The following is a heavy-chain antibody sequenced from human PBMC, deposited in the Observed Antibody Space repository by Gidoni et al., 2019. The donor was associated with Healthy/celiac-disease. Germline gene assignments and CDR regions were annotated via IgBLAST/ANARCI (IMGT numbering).Heavy chain of an antibody. D-gene: IGHD2-2*01. Sequence: EAQLVESGGGLVQPGGSLRPPCSASEFPFISYDMHWVRQAQVKGLEYVSAISSNGGSTYYAVSVKCRLNSSRDKSKNTLYLQMSSMRAEETAVYYCVKVARDLGYCSSTSCSKAPHYMDVGGKGTTVTVSS. CDR3: VKVARDLGYCSSTSCSKAPHYMDV. CDR2: ISSNGGST. J-gene: IGHJ6*03. CDR1: EFPFISYD. V-gene: IGHV3-64D*06.